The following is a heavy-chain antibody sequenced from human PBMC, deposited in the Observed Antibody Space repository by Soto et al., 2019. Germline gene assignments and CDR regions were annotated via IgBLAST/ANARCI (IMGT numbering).Heavy chain of an antibody. CDR1: GFSFSTYA. J-gene: IGHJ6*02. Sequence: EVQLLESGGGLVQPGGSLRLSCAASGFSFSTYAMTWVRQSPGKGLEWVSAISGSGGGTYYADSVRGRFTSSRDTSKNTRYLQMNNLRAEDTAVYYCAKVSLGAPTITDYYCGLDVWGQGTTVTVSS. D-gene: IGHD1-26*01. CDR3: AKVSLGAPTITDYYCGLDV. CDR2: ISGSGGGT. V-gene: IGHV3-23*01.